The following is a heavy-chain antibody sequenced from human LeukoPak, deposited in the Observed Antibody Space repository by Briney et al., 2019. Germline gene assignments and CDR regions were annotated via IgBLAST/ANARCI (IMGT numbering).Heavy chain of an antibody. CDR1: GFTFVNAW. J-gene: IGHJ4*02. CDR3: TTLAFDVHY. D-gene: IGHD2/OR15-2a*01. V-gene: IGHV3-15*04. Sequence: GGSLRLSCAASGFTFVNAWMTWVRQAAGKGLEWVGRMESNPAGGRTDYAAPVKGRFTISRDDSRSTLYLQLNNLRAEDTAVYYCTTLAFDVHYWGRGTLITVSS. CDR2: MESNPAGGRT.